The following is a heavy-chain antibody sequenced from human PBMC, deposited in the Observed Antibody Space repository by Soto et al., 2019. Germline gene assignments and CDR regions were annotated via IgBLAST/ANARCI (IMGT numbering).Heavy chain of an antibody. D-gene: IGHD1-26*01. CDR3: ARDSRGASDAFDI. CDR1: GYTFTSYA. Sequence: QVQLVQSGAEEKKPGASVKVSCKASGYTFTSYAMHWVRQAPGQRLEWMGWINAGNGNTKYSQKFQGRVTITRDTXASTAYMELSSLRSEDTAVYYCARDSRGASDAFDIWGQGTMVTVSS. V-gene: IGHV1-3*05. J-gene: IGHJ3*02. CDR2: INAGNGNT.